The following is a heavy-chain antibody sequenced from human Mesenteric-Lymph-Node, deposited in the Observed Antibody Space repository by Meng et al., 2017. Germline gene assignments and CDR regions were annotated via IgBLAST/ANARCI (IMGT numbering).Heavy chain of an antibody. D-gene: IGHD2-21*02. Sequence: GGSLRLSCAASGFTFSSYAMSWVRQAPGKGLEWVSAISGSGGSTYYADSVKGRFTISRDNSKNTLYLQMNSLRAEDTAVYYCATYCGGDCYPHAFDYWGQGTLVTVSS. CDR2: ISGSGGST. CDR1: GFTFSSYA. J-gene: IGHJ4*02. CDR3: ATYCGGDCYPHAFDY. V-gene: IGHV3-23*01.